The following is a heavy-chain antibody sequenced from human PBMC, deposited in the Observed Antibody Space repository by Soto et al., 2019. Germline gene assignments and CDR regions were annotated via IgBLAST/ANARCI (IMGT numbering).Heavy chain of an antibody. Sequence: WGALILTCATSDFTVSINYMYWVGQAPGKGLEWVSVIYRGGSTYYADSVKGRFTISRDNSKNTLYLQMNSLRAEDTAVYYCATVHSSGWTSPFFWFDPWRKGTLVTVSS. D-gene: IGHD6-19*01. V-gene: IGHV3-53*01. CDR2: IYRGGST. CDR3: ATVHSSGWTSPFFWFDP. J-gene: IGHJ5*02. CDR1: DFTVSINY.